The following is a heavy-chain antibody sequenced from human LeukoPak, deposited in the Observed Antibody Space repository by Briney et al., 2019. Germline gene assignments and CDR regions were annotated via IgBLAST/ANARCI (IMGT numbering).Heavy chain of an antibody. Sequence: GGSLRLSCEASGFTFNTYSMNWARQAPGKGLVWVSRINSDGSSTSYADSVKGRFTISRDNAKNTLYLQMNSLRAEDTAVYYCARAGYSSSWYQNDAFDIWGQGTMVTVSS. J-gene: IGHJ3*02. CDR1: GFTFNTYS. V-gene: IGHV3-74*01. CDR3: ARAGYSSSWYQNDAFDI. D-gene: IGHD6-13*01. CDR2: INSDGSST.